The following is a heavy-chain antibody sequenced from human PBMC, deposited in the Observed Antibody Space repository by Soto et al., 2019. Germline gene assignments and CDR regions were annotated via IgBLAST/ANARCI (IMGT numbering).Heavy chain of an antibody. Sequence: QVQLVQSGAEVKKPGASVKLSCKASGYSFTSYYIDWVLQAPGQGLEWIVMINPSGCSTESAPKFQGRVTMTRDTSPSTVYLELSGLRFEDSAVYFCAREAAVGPIDNWGQGTLVTVSS. CDR3: AREAAVGPIDN. V-gene: IGHV1-46*01. CDR2: INPSGCST. CDR1: GYSFTSYY. D-gene: IGHD6-13*01. J-gene: IGHJ4*02.